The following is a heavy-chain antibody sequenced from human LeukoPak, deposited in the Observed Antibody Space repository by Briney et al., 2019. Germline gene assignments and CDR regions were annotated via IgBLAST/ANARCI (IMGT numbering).Heavy chain of an antibody. CDR1: GFTFSSYA. J-gene: IGHJ4*02. Sequence: GGSLRLSCAASGFTFSSYAMHWVRQAPGKGLEYVSAISSNGGSTYYANSVKGRFTISRDNSKNTLYLQMGSLRAEDMAVYYCARGPTKNRYSSSQFDYWGQGTLVTVSS. CDR3: ARGPTKNRYSSSQFDY. D-gene: IGHD6-13*01. CDR2: ISSNGGST. V-gene: IGHV3-64*01.